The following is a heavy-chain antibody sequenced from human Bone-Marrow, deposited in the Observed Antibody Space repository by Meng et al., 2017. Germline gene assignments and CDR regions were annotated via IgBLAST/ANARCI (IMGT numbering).Heavy chain of an antibody. CDR1: GYSFTSYW. D-gene: IGHD5-12*01. J-gene: IGHJ6*02. CDR3: ARLIVATAGYYYYGMDV. CDR2: IYPGDSDT. Sequence: GESLKISCKGSGYSFTSYWIGWVRQMPGKGLEWMGIIYPGDSDTSYRPSFQGQVTISADKSISTAYLQWSSLKASDTAMYYCARLIVATAGYYYYGMDVWGQGTMVTVSS. V-gene: IGHV5-51*01.